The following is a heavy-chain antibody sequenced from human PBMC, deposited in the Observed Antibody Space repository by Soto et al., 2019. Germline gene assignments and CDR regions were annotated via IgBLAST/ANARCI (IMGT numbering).Heavy chain of an antibody. CDR3: ARDGPFQYCSSTSCPGGY. D-gene: IGHD2-2*01. Sequence: ASVKVSCKASGFSFTSSAVQWVRQARGQRLEWIGWIAVGSGNTNYAQKLQGRVTMTTDTSTSTAYMELRSLRSDDTAVYYCARDGPFQYCSSTSCPGGYWGQGTLVTVSS. CDR1: GFSFTSSA. V-gene: IGHV1-58*01. CDR2: IAVGSGNT. J-gene: IGHJ4*02.